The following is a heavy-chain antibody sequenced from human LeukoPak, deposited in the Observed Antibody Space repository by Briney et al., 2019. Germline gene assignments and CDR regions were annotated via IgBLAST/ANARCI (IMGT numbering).Heavy chain of an antibody. CDR3: ARGGGGYSYGLGY. CDR1: GFTFSSYA. J-gene: IGHJ4*02. V-gene: IGHV3-30-3*01. D-gene: IGHD5-18*01. CDR2: ISYYRNNE. Sequence: GGSLRLSCAASGFTFSSYALHWVRQAPGKGLEWVAVISYYRNNEFYADSVKGRFTISRDNSKNTLYLQMNSLRAEDTAVYYCARGGGGYSYGLGYWGQGTLVTVSS.